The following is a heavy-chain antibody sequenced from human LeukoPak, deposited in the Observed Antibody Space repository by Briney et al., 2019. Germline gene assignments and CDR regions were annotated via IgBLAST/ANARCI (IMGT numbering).Heavy chain of an antibody. Sequence: GASVKVSCKASGYTFTSYYMHWVRQAPGQGLEWMGIINPSGGSTSYAQKFQGRVTMTRDTSISTAYMELSSLRSDDTAVYYCARADILTAYYTLDFWGQGTLVTVSS. CDR2: INPSGGST. D-gene: IGHD3-9*01. J-gene: IGHJ4*02. V-gene: IGHV1-46*01. CDR3: ARADILTAYYTLDF. CDR1: GYTFTSYY.